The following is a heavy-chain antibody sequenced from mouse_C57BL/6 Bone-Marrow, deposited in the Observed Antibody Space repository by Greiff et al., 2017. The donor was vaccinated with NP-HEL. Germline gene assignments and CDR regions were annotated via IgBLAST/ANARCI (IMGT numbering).Heavy chain of an antibody. J-gene: IGHJ1*03. CDR3: TTDDYGWYFDV. D-gene: IGHD2-4*01. CDR2: IDPENGDT. V-gene: IGHV14-4*01. CDR1: GFNIKDDY. Sequence: VQLQQSGAELVRPGASVKLSCAASGFNIKDDYMHWVKQRPEQGLEWIGWIDPENGDTEYASKFQGKATIPADTSTNTAYLQLSSLTSEATAVYYCTTDDYGWYFDVWGTGTTVSVSS.